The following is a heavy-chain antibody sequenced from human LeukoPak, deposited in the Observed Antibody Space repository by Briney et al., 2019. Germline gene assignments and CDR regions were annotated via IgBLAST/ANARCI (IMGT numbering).Heavy chain of an antibody. CDR2: INPNSGGT. V-gene: IGHV1-2*06. CDR3: ARTLSGTTYSLDT. J-gene: IGHJ5*02. D-gene: IGHD1-20*01. CDR1: GYTFTGYY. Sequence: ASVKVSGKASGYTFTGYYMHWVRQAPGQGLEWMGRINPNSGGTDYAQKFQGRVTMTRDTSINTAYMELSRLRSDDTAVYSCARTLSGTTYSLDTWGQGTLVTVS.